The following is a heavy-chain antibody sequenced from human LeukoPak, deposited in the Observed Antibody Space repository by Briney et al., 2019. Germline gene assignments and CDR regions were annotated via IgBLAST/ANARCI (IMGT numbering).Heavy chain of an antibody. CDR3: ARRDSETKDLDY. CDR2: IYPGDSDT. Sequence: GESLKISCKGLGYSFTSYWIGWVRQMPGKGLEWMGIIYPGDSDTRYSPSFQGQVTISADKSIRTAYLQWGSLKASDTAIYYCARRDSETKDLDYWGQGTLVTVSS. V-gene: IGHV5-51*01. J-gene: IGHJ4*02. D-gene: IGHD2-15*01. CDR1: GYSFTSYW.